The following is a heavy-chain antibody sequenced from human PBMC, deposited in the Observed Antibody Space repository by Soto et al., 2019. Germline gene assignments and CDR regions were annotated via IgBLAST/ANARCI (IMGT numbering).Heavy chain of an antibody. CDR1: GGSISSYY. Sequence: SETLPLTCTVSGGSISSYYWRLIRQPPGKGLECIGYIYYSGSANYNPSLKSRVTISVDTPKNPFSLKLSSVTAADSAVYYCARETYYYDSSGYYYHLDYGGQGTLVTVSS. CDR3: ARETYYYDSSGYYYHLDY. J-gene: IGHJ4*02. CDR2: IYYSGSA. V-gene: IGHV4-59*01. D-gene: IGHD3-22*01.